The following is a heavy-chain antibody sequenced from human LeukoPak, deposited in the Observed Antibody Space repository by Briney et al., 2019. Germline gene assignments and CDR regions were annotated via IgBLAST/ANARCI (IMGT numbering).Heavy chain of an antibody. CDR3: ARVVITNFDY. D-gene: IGHD3-16*01. J-gene: IGHJ4*02. V-gene: IGHV3-48*03. CDR1: GFSFSSYE. Sequence: GGSLRLSCAASGFSFSSYEMNWVRQAPGKGLEWVSYISSSGSTIYYADSVKGRFTISRDSAKNSLYLQMNSLRAEDTAVYYCARVVITNFDYWGQGTLVTVSS. CDR2: ISSSGSTI.